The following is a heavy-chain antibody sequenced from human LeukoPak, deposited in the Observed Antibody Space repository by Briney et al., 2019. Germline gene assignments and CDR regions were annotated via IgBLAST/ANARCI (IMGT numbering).Heavy chain of an antibody. CDR2: ISSSSSYI. CDR1: GFTFSSYS. Sequence: PGGSLRLSCAASGFTFSSYSMNWVRQAPGKGLEWVSSISSSSSYIYYADSVKGRFTISRDNAKNSLYLQMNSLRAEDTAVYYCARITAVGYSRERGFWFDPWGQGTLVTVSS. CDR3: ARITAVGYSRERGFWFDP. J-gene: IGHJ5*02. D-gene: IGHD6-13*01. V-gene: IGHV3-21*01.